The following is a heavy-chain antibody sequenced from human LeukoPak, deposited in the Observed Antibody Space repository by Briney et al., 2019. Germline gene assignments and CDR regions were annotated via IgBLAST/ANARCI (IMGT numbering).Heavy chain of an antibody. Sequence: GGSLRLSCAASGFTFSNYWMTWVRQAPGKGLEWVPTISGGGGSTYYADSVKGRFTISRDNSKNTLYLQVNSLRAEDTAVYYCAKGGKWDVTPFDYWGQGTLVTVSS. V-gene: IGHV3-23*01. D-gene: IGHD1-26*01. J-gene: IGHJ4*02. CDR2: ISGGGGST. CDR1: GFTFSNYW. CDR3: AKGGKWDVTPFDY.